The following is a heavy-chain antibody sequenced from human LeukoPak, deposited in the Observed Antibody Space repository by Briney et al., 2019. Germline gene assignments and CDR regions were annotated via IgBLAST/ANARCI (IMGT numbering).Heavy chain of an antibody. CDR2: VNHSGST. D-gene: IGHD6-13*01. CDR3: ARQTAIEAAGTGYYFDS. J-gene: IGHJ4*02. V-gene: IGHV4-34*01. Sequence: PSETLSLTCAVYGGSFSGYYWSWIRQPPGKGPEWIGEVNHSGSTNYSPSLKSRVTISVDTSKNQFSLKLSSVTAADTAMYYCARQTAIEAAGTGYYFDSWGQGTLVTVSS. CDR1: GGSFSGYY.